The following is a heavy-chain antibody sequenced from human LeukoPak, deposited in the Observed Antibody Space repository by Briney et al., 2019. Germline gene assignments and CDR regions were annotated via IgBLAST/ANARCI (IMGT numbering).Heavy chain of an antibody. CDR3: ARVRGYQLLYYYMDV. D-gene: IGHD2-2*01. Sequence: PSETLSLTCTVSGGSISSYYWSWIRQPPGKGLEWIGYIYYSGSTNYNPSLKSRVTISVDTSKNQFSLKLSPVTAADTAVYYCARVRGYQLLYYYMDVWGKGTTVTVSS. V-gene: IGHV4-59*01. CDR2: IYYSGST. J-gene: IGHJ6*03. CDR1: GGSISSYY.